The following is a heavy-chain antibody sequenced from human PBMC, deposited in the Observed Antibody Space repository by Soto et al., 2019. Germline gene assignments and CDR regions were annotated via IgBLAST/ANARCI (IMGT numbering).Heavy chain of an antibody. CDR3: ARDILSGGAYPDS. CDR1: GGTFSSYA. D-gene: IGHD3-10*01. CDR2: IIPIFGTA. Sequence: SVKVSCKASGGTFSSYAISWVRQAPGQGLEWMGGIIPIFGTANYAQKFQGRVTITADNAKNSLFLQMNSLRADDTAVYYCARDILSGGAYPDSWGQGTKVTVSS. J-gene: IGHJ5*01. V-gene: IGHV1-69*06.